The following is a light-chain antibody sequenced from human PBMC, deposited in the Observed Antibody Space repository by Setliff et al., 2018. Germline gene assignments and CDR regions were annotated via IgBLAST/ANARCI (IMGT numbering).Light chain of an antibody. CDR2: DVT. J-gene: IGLJ1*01. Sequence: QPALTQPASVSGSPGQSITISCSGTSSDVGSYDFVSWYQQHPAKAPKLIIYDVTNRPSGVPNRFSGSKAGNTAPLTISGLQAEDEADYYCSAYTSSSTYVFGTGTKVTVL. CDR3: SAYTSSSTYV. V-gene: IGLV2-14*03. CDR1: SSDVGSYDF.